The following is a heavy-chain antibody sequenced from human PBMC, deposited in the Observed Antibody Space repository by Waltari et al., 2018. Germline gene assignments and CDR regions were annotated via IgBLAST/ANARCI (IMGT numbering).Heavy chain of an antibody. D-gene: IGHD3-22*01. CDR3: ARLYDASAYYNTYPDP. Sequence: QVQLVQSGAEVRKPGASVKVSCKASGYTFSNYGIAWVRQAPGQGLEWMGWVRRYDGDTKYAREFEGRLTVTTDTSTNTAHMERRSLRSDDTAVYYCARLYDASAYYNTYPDPWGQGALVTVSS. J-gene: IGHJ5*02. CDR2: VRRYDGDT. CDR1: GYTFSNYG. V-gene: IGHV1-18*01.